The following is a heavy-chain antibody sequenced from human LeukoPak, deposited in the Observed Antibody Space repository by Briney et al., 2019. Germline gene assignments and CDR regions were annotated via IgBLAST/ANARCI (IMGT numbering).Heavy chain of an antibody. J-gene: IGHJ5*02. CDR2: IYYSGIT. CDR3: ARAYHGSGSFSLLFDP. CDR1: GGSLNNYY. D-gene: IGHD3-10*01. V-gene: IGHV4-59*01. Sequence: SETLSLTRTVSGGSLNNYYWSWIRQPPGTGLEWIGYIYYSGITNNNPSLKSRVTISVDTSKNQFSLKLSSVTAADTAVYYCARAYHGSGSFSLLFDPWGQGTLVTVSS.